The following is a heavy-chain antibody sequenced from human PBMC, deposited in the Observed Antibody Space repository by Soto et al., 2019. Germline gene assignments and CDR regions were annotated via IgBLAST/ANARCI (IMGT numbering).Heavy chain of an antibody. CDR2: IYSGGST. V-gene: IGHV3-66*01. J-gene: IGHJ4*02. CDR3: ARDPGFY. CDR1: GFTVSSNY. Sequence: GGSLRLSCAVSGFTVSSNYMSWVRQAPGKGLEWVSVIYSGGSTYYADSVKGRFTISRENSKNTLYLQMNSLRAEDTAVYYCARDPGFYWGQGTLVTVSS.